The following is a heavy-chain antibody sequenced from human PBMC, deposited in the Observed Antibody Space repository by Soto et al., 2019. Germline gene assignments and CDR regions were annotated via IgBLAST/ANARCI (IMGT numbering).Heavy chain of an antibody. D-gene: IGHD2-2*01. CDR3: ARDLPVPAADNYYYYYGMDV. Sequence: SVKVSWRSSGYTLTGYYMHLVRQAPGQGLEWMGWINPNSGGTNYAQKFHGRVTMTRDTSISTAYMELSRLRSDDTAVYYCARDLPVPAADNYYYYYGMDVWGRGTTVTVSS. V-gene: IGHV1-2*02. CDR1: GYTLTGYY. J-gene: IGHJ6*02. CDR2: INPNSGGT.